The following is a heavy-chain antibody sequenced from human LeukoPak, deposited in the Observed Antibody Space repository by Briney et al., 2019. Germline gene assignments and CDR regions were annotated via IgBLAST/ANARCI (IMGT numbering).Heavy chain of an antibody. CDR1: GYSISSGYY. D-gene: IGHD5-18*01. Sequence: PSETLSLTCTVSGYSISSGYYWGWIRQPPGKGLEWIGSIYHSGSTYYNPSLKSRVTISVDTSKNQFSLKLSSVTAADTAVYYCARDYNSYGLPFDYWGQGTLVTVSS. J-gene: IGHJ4*02. CDR2: IYHSGST. CDR3: ARDYNSYGLPFDY. V-gene: IGHV4-38-2*02.